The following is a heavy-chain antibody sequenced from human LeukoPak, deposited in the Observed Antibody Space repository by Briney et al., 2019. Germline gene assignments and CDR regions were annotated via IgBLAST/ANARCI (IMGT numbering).Heavy chain of an antibody. CDR2: INPNSGKT. CDR1: GYTFTGAY. CDR3: ARVLFNSGYDS. V-gene: IGHV1-2*02. D-gene: IGHD4-23*01. Sequence: ASVKVSCKASGYTFTGAYMHWVRQAPGQGLEWVGWINPNSGKTKFAPKFQGRVTMTRDTSLSTAFMDLGGLRSDDTAVYYCARVLFNSGYDSWGQGSLVTVSS. J-gene: IGHJ5*01.